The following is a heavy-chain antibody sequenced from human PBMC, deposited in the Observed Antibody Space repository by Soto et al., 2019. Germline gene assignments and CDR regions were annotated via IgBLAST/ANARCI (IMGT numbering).Heavy chain of an antibody. CDR3: ARGVLA. Sequence: SETLSLTCSVSGGSVNSGGYSWSWIRQPPGKGLEWIGFISPSGSPAYNPSLKSRVTISVNRSNNQISLELSSVTAADTAVYYCARGVLAWGPGTLVT. V-gene: IGHV4-30-2*01. CDR1: GGSVNSGGYS. J-gene: IGHJ5*02. CDR2: ISPSGSP. D-gene: IGHD2-8*01.